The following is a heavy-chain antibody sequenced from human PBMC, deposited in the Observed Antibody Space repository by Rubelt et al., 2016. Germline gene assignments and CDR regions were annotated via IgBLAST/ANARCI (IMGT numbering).Heavy chain of an antibody. D-gene: IGHD3-10*01. J-gene: IGHJ3*02. Sequence: QVQLQQWGAGLLKPSETLSLSCAVYGGSFSGYYWSWIRQPPGKGLEWIGEIKHSGSTNYNPSLKSRVTIYIDTSKNQCSLKLSSVTAADTALYYCARLGPGSTSHAFDIWGQGTMVTVSS. V-gene: IGHV4-34*01. CDR3: ARLGPGSTSHAFDI. CDR2: IKHSGST. CDR1: GGSFSGYY.